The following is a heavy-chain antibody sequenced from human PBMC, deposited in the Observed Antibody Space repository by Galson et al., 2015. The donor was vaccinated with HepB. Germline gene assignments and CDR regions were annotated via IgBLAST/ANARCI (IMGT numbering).Heavy chain of an antibody. Sequence: SLRLSCAASGFTFRIYAMNWVRQAPGKGLEWVSVISGRGHDTYYADSVKGRFTISRDNSKNTLYLQMNGLRAEDTAVYYCAKEEDDSSGYFRPVFDPWGQGTLVTVSS. CDR1: GFTFRIYA. V-gene: IGHV3-23*01. D-gene: IGHD3-22*01. CDR3: AKEEDDSSGYFRPVFDP. J-gene: IGHJ5*02. CDR2: ISGRGHDT.